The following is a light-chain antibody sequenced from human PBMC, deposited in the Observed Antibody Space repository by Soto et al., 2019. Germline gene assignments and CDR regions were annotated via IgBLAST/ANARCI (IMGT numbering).Light chain of an antibody. CDR1: NSNIGAGYD. CDR2: GNN. J-gene: IGLJ3*02. Sequence: QSVLTQPPSVSGAPGQRVTISCTGSNSNIGAGYDVHWYQQLPGTAPKLLIYGNNNRPSGVPDRFPGSKSVTSASLAITGLQTEDEADYYCQSYDSSLGGYWVFGGGTKLTVL. CDR3: QSYDSSLGGYWV. V-gene: IGLV1-40*01.